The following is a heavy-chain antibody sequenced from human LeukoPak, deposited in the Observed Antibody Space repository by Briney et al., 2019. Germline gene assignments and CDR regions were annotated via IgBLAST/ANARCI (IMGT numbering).Heavy chain of an antibody. J-gene: IGHJ5*02. CDR2: IYHSGST. Sequence: PSETLSLTCAVSDYSISSGHYWGWIRQPPGKGLEWIGSIYHSGSTYYNPSLKSRVTISVDTSKNQFSLELSSVTAADTAVYYCARHTHPAPARHGFDPWGQGTLVTV. CDR3: ARHTHPAPARHGFDP. D-gene: IGHD2-2*02. V-gene: IGHV4-38-2*01. CDR1: DYSISSGHY.